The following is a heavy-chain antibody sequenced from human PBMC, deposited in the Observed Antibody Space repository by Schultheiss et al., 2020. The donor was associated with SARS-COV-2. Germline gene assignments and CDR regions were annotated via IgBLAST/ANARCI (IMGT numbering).Heavy chain of an antibody. CDR2: IYYSGRT. CDR1: GGSISTYY. J-gene: IGHJ5*02. Sequence: SETLSLTCTVSGGSISTYYWSWIRQPPGKGLEWIGYIYYSGRTNHNPSLKSRVTLSVDTSKNQFSLKLSSVTAADTAVYYCARVLVRGDNWFDPWGQGTLVTVSS. V-gene: IGHV4-59*08. CDR3: ARVLVRGDNWFDP. D-gene: IGHD3-10*01.